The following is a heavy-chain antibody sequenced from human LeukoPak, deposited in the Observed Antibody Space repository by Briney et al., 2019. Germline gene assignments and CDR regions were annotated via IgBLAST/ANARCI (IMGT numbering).Heavy chain of an antibody. CDR3: ARAARQFFDY. Sequence: PSETLSLTCAVSGGSISSGGYSWSWIRQPPGKGLEWIGYIYHSGSTYYNPSLKSRVTISVDRSKNQFPLKLSSVTAADTAVYYCARAARQFFDYWGQGTLVTVSS. V-gene: IGHV4-30-2*01. J-gene: IGHJ4*02. CDR2: IYHSGST. D-gene: IGHD6-6*01. CDR1: GGSISSGGYS.